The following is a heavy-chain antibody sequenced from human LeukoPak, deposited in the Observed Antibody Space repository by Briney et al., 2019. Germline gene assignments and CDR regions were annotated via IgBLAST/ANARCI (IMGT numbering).Heavy chain of an antibody. J-gene: IGHJ4*02. CDR2: INHSGST. Sequence: SETLSLTCAVYGGSFSGYYWSWIRQPPGKGLEWIGEINHSGSTNYNPSLKSRVTISVDTSKNQFSLKLSSVTAADTAVYYCARRARLRGSAFDYWGQGTLVTVSS. D-gene: IGHD1-26*01. CDR1: GGSFSGYY. CDR3: ARRARLRGSAFDY. V-gene: IGHV4-34*01.